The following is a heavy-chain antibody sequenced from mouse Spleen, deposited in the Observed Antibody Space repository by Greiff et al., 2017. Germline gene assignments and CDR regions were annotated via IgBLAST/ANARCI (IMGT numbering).Heavy chain of an antibody. Sequence: QVQLKQPGAELVKPGASVKLSCKASGYTFTSYWMHWVKQRPGRGLEWIGRIDPNSGGTKYNEKFKSKATLTVDKPSSTAYMQLSSLTSEDSAVYYCARSVYITTVVAPPAMDYWGQGTSVTVSS. V-gene: IGHV1-72*01. J-gene: IGHJ4*01. D-gene: IGHD1-1*01. CDR2: IDPNSGGT. CDR1: GYTFTSYW. CDR3: ARSVYITTVVAPPAMDY.